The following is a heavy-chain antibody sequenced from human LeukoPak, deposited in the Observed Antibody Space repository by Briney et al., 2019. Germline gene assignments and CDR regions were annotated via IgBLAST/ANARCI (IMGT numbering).Heavy chain of an antibody. Sequence: PGGSLRLSCAASGFTFSDYYMSWVRQAPGKGLEWISCISSSSTYTDYADSVKGRFTISRDNAKNSLYLQMNSLRAEDTAVYYCAREVTSMGDYWGQGTLVTVSS. CDR3: AREVTSMGDY. V-gene: IGHV3-11*05. CDR2: ISSSSTYT. J-gene: IGHJ4*02. CDR1: GFTFSDYY. D-gene: IGHD2/OR15-2a*01.